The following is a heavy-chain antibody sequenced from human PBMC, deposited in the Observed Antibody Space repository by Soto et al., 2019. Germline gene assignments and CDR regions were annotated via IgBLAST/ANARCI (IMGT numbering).Heavy chain of an antibody. V-gene: IGHV4-59*01. CDR3: AAFIAVAGTRGKPAALDV. Sequence: QVQLQESGPGLVKPSETLSLTCTVSGGSISSYYWSWIRQPPGKGLEWIGYIYYSGSTNYNPSLKSRVTISVDTSKNQFSLKLSSVTAADTAVYYCAAFIAVAGTRGKPAALDVWGKGTTVTVSS. D-gene: IGHD6-19*01. J-gene: IGHJ6*04. CDR1: GGSISSYY. CDR2: IYYSGST.